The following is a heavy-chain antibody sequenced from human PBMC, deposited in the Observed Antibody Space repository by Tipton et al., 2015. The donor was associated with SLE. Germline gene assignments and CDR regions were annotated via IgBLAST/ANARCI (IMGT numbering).Heavy chain of an antibody. CDR1: GGSISSSNW. Sequence: SLRLSCAVSGGSISSSNWWSWVRQPPGKGLEWIGEIYHSGSTNYNPSLKSRVTISVDTSKNQFSLKLSSVTAADTAVYYCAREGEYSSSAVDYWGQGTLVTVSS. CDR3: AREGEYSSSAVDY. D-gene: IGHD6-6*01. CDR2: IYHSGST. J-gene: IGHJ4*02. V-gene: IGHV4-4*02.